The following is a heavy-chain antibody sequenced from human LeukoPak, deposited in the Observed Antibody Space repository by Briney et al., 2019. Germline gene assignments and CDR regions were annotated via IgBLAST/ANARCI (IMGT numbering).Heavy chain of an antibody. CDR3: ALGYCGGGSCYAREYFQH. J-gene: IGHJ1*01. CDR2: IYYSGST. D-gene: IGHD2-15*01. CDR1: GGSISSGGYY. Sequence: SETLSLTCTVSGGSISSGGYYWTWIRQHPGKGLEWIGYIYYSGSTYYNPSLKSRVTISVDTSKNQFSLRLSSVTAADTAVYYCALGYCGGGSCYAREYFQHWGQGTLVTVAS. V-gene: IGHV4-31*03.